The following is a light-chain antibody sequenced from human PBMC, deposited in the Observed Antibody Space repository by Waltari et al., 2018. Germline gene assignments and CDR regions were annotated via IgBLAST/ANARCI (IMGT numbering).Light chain of an antibody. Sequence: EIVFTQSPATLSLSPGARATLSCRASQSVSSYLAWYQQKPGQAPRLLIYDASNRATGIPARFSGSGSGTDFTLTISSLEPEDFAVYYCQQRSNWLWTFGQGTKVEIK. CDR2: DAS. CDR1: QSVSSY. V-gene: IGKV3-11*01. CDR3: QQRSNWLWT. J-gene: IGKJ1*01.